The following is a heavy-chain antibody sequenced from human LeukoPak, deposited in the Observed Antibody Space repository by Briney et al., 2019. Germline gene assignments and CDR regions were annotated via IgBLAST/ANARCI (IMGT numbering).Heavy chain of an antibody. CDR2: IYYSGST. D-gene: IGHD2/OR15-2a*01. V-gene: IGHV4-59*01. J-gene: IGHJ6*03. Sequence: SETLSLTCTVSGGSISSYYWSWIRQPPGKGLEWIGYIYYSGSTNYNPSLKSRVTISVDTSKNQFSLRLNSVTAADTAVYYCARSMGAVGYYYYYYMDVWGKGTTVTISS. CDR3: ARSMGAVGYYYYYYMDV. CDR1: GGSISSYY.